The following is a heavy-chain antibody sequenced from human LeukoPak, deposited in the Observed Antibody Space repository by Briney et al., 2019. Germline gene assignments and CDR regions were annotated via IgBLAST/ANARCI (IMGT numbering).Heavy chain of an antibody. Sequence: GGSLRLSCAASGFTFSSYAMSWVRQAPGRGLEWLSAIIGSGASTYYADSVKGRFTISRDNSKNTMYLQMNSLRAEDTAVYYCAKDRMDCRGGSCPNNWFDPWGQGTLVTVSS. D-gene: IGHD2-15*01. CDR1: GFTFSSYA. J-gene: IGHJ5*02. CDR3: AKDRMDCRGGSCPNNWFDP. CDR2: IIGSGAST. V-gene: IGHV3-23*01.